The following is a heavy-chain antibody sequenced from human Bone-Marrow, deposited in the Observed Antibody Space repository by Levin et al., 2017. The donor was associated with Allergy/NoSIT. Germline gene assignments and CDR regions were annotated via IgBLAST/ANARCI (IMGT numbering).Heavy chain of an antibody. CDR3: ARRSVSGYHAFDI. CDR2: MFSNGT. V-gene: IGHV4-4*09. D-gene: IGHD6-25*01. CDR1: GDSLSDEY. Sequence: PSETLSLTCTVSGDSLSDEYWCWIRQSPGGELEWIGNMFSNGTNYTYNPSLKSRLTMSMDTSMNQFSLKVASVTAADTAVYYCARRSVSGYHAFDIWGQGTRVTVSA. J-gene: IGHJ3*02.